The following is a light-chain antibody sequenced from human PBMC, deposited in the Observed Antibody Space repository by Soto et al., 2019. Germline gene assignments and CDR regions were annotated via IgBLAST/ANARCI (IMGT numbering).Light chain of an antibody. CDR3: ETWDTNTRV. V-gene: IGLV4-60*02. CDR1: SGHSSYI. J-gene: IGLJ3*02. CDR2: FEGSGTY. Sequence: QLVLTQSSSASASLGSSVKITGTLSSGHSSYIIAWHQQQPGKAPRHLMKFEGSGTYNKGSGIPDRFSGSSSGADRYLTISNLQFEDEADYYCETWDTNTRVFGGGTKLTVL.